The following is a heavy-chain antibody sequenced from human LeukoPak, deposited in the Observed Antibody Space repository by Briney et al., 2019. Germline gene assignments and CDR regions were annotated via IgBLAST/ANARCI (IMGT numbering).Heavy chain of an antibody. V-gene: IGHV4-4*02. J-gene: IGHJ4*02. Sequence: PSETLSLTCAVSGGSISSSHWWSWVRQPPGKGLEWIGEINHSGSTNYNPSLKSRVTISVDTSKNQFSLKVSSVTAADTAVYYCARWSEELVPYYFDYWGQGTLVTVSS. CDR1: GGSISSSHW. D-gene: IGHD6-6*01. CDR2: INHSGST. CDR3: ARWSEELVPYYFDY.